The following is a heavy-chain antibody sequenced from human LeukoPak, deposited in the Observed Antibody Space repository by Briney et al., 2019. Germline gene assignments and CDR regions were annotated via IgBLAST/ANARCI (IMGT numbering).Heavy chain of an antibody. CDR3: ARDPYYYDSSGHYPAIDY. D-gene: IGHD3-22*01. J-gene: IGHJ4*02. Sequence: PGRSLRLSCAASGFTFSSYAMHWVRQAPGKGLEWVAVISYDGSNKYYADSVKGRFTISRDNSKNTLYLQMNSLRAEDTAVYYCARDPYYYDSSGHYPAIDYWGQGTLVTVSS. CDR1: GFTFSSYA. CDR2: ISYDGSNK. V-gene: IGHV3-30-3*01.